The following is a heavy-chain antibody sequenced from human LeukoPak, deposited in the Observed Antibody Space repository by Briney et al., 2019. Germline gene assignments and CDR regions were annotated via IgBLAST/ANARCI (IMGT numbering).Heavy chain of an antibody. CDR3: AFRPRDGYTFGY. CDR1: GYTFTDYY. Sequence: ASVKVSCKASGYTFTDYYMHWVRQAPGQGLEWMGWIIPNSGGTNYAQKFQGRVTMTRDTSISTAYMELSRLRSDDTAVYYCAFRPRDGYTFGYWGQGTLVTVSS. D-gene: IGHD5-24*01. CDR2: IIPNSGGT. J-gene: IGHJ4*02. V-gene: IGHV1-2*02.